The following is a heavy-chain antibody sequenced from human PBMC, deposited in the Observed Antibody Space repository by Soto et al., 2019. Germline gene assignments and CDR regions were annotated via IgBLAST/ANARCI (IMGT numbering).Heavy chain of an antibody. D-gene: IGHD2-21*02. Sequence: PVGSLRLSCVCSVFSFRDHSMNWVRQPPGKGLQWISYISSSSENIYYADSVKGRFTVSRDNAKNTLFLQMNSLRDDDSAIYYCARLPKGSVVTGWGQGSLVTVSS. CDR1: VFSFRDHS. V-gene: IGHV3-48*02. CDR3: ARLPKGSVVTG. J-gene: IGHJ4*01. CDR2: ISSSSENI.